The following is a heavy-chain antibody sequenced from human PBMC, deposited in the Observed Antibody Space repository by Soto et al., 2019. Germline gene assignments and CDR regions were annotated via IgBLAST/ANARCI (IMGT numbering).Heavy chain of an antibody. V-gene: IGHV3-23*01. D-gene: IGHD2-15*01. Sequence: PGGSLSLSCAASGFTFSSYAMSWVRQAPGKGLEWVSAISGSGGSTYYADSVKGRFTISRDNSKNTLYLQMNSLRAEDTAVYYCAKDLIGNYYYGTDVWGQGTTVTVSS. J-gene: IGHJ6*02. CDR3: AKDLIGNYYYGTDV. CDR1: GFTFSSYA. CDR2: ISGSGGST.